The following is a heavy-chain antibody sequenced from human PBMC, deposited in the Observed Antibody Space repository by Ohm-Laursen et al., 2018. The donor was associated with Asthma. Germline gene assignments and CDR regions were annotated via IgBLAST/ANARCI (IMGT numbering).Heavy chain of an antibody. CDR3: ARQPKRIIVPAADFYYYYGMDV. Sequence: TLSLTCAVSGGSISSGGYSWSWIRQPPGKGLEWIGYIYHSGSTYYNPSLKSRVTISVDRSKNQFSLKLSSVTAADTAVYYCARQPKRIIVPAADFYYYYGMDVWGQGTTVTVSS. D-gene: IGHD2-2*01. CDR1: GGSISSGGYS. J-gene: IGHJ6*02. V-gene: IGHV4-30-2*01. CDR2: IYHSGST.